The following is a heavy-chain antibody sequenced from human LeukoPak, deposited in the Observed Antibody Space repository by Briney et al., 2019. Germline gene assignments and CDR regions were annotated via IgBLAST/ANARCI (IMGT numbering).Heavy chain of an antibody. J-gene: IGHJ1*01. V-gene: IGHV4-59*12. Sequence: SETLSLTCTVSGDSINNYYWNWIRQPPGRGLDWIGYIYYTGNTNYNPSLKSRITILLDKSKNQFSLRLSSVTAADTAVYYCAKSYASTVWGPGTLVTVSS. CDR3: AKSYASTV. CDR1: GDSINNYY. CDR2: IYYTGNT.